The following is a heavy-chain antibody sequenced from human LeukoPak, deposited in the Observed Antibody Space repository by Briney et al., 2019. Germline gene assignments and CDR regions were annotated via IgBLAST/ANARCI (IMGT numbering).Heavy chain of an antibody. Sequence: ASVKVSCKASGYTFTGHYIHWVRQAPGQGLEWMGWINTNTGNPTYAQGFTGRFVFSLDTSVSTAYLRITSLKAEDTAVYYCARGGNSDWYYFHYWGQGTLVTVSS. V-gene: IGHV7-4-1*02. CDR2: INTNTGNP. J-gene: IGHJ4*02. CDR3: ARGGNSDWYYFHY. CDR1: GYTFTGHY. D-gene: IGHD6-19*01.